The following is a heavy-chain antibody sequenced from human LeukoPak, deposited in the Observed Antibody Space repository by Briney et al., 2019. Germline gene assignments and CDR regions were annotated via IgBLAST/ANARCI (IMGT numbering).Heavy chain of an antibody. CDR3: ARDPTVTYCSGGSCYGY. J-gene: IGHJ4*02. V-gene: IGHV3-21*01. CDR1: GFTFSSYS. CDR2: ISSSSSYI. D-gene: IGHD2-15*01. Sequence: GGSLRLFRAASGFTFSSYSMKWVRQAPGKGLEWVSSISSSSSYIYYADSVKGRFTISRDNAKNSLYLQMNSLRAEDTAVYYCARDPTVTYCSGGSCYGYWGQGTLVTVSS.